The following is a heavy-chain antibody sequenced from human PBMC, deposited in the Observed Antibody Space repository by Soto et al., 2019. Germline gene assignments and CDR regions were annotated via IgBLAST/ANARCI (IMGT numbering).Heavy chain of an antibody. J-gene: IGHJ3*01. CDR1: GYTFTSYG. CDR2: ISAYNGNT. Sequence: ASVKVSCKASGYTFTSYGISWVRQAPGQGLEWMGWISAYNGNTNYAQKLQGGVTMTTDTSTSTAYMELRSLSSDDTAVYYCAYGSSTSCYALDAFDVWGQGTRVTVSS. V-gene: IGHV1-18*01. CDR3: AYGSSTSCYALDAFDV. D-gene: IGHD2-2*01.